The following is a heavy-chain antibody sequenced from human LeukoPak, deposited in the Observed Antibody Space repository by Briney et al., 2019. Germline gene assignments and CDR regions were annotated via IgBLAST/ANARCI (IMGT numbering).Heavy chain of an antibody. CDR3: ATHDPWDIVLMVYADPRLDY. CDR1: GFTFSSYA. J-gene: IGHJ4*02. D-gene: IGHD2-8*01. Sequence: GGSLRLSCAASGFTFSSYAMSWVRQAPGKGLEWVSAISGSGGSTYYADSVKGRFTISRDNSKNTLYLQMNSLRAEDTAVYYCATHDPWDIVLMVYADPRLDYWGQGTLVTVSS. V-gene: IGHV3-23*01. CDR2: ISGSGGST.